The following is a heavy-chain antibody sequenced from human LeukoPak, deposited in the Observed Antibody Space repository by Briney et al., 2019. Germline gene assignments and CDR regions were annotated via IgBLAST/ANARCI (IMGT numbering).Heavy chain of an antibody. D-gene: IGHD5-24*01. CDR3: ATVEMATIGDY. CDR2: ISSSGSTI. CDR1: GFTFSSYE. J-gene: IGHJ4*02. Sequence: GGSLRLSCAASGFTFSSYEMNWVGQAPGKGLEWVSYISSSGSTIYYADSVKGRFTISRDNAKNSLYLQMNSLRAEDTAVYYCATVEMATIGDYWGQGTLVTVSS. V-gene: IGHV3-48*03.